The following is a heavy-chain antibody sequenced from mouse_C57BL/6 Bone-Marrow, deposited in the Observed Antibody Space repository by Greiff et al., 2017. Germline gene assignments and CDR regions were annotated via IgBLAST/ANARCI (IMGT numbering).Heavy chain of an antibody. J-gene: IGHJ3*01. Sequence: EVMLVESGGGLVKPGGSLKLSCAASGFTFSSYAMSWVRQTPEKRLEWVATISDGGSYTYYPDNVKGRFTISRDNAKNNLYLQMSHLKSDDTAMDYCARSDYGSSYWFAYWGQGTLVTVSA. CDR2: ISDGGSYT. D-gene: IGHD1-1*01. CDR1: GFTFSSYA. V-gene: IGHV5-4*03. CDR3: ARSDYGSSYWFAY.